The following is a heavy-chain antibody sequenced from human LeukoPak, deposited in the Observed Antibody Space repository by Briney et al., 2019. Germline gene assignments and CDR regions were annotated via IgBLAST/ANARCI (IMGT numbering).Heavy chain of an antibody. J-gene: IGHJ4*02. D-gene: IGHD2-21*02. CDR1: GFSFSSSA. V-gene: IGHV3-64*01. Sequence: QPGGSLRLSCAASGFSFSSSAMHWVRRAPGKGLEYVSAISSNGFGTYYANSVKGRFTISRDNSKNTLYLQMGSLRAEDMAVYYCARARLVVTAIDYWGQGTLVTVSS. CDR3: ARARLVVTAIDY. CDR2: ISSNGFGT.